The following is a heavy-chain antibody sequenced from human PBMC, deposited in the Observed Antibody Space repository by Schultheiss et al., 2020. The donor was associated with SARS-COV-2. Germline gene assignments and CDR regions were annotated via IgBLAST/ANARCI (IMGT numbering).Heavy chain of an antibody. CDR3: ARGRSSGWSPYFDY. J-gene: IGHJ4*02. D-gene: IGHD6-19*01. V-gene: IGHV4-31*03. CDR1: GGSISSGGYY. Sequence: SETLSLTCTVSGGSISSGGYYWSWIRQHPGKGLEWIGEINHSGSTNYNPSLKSRVTISVDTSKNQFSLKLSSVTAADTAVYYCARGRSSGWSPYFDYWGQGTLVTVSS. CDR2: INHSGST.